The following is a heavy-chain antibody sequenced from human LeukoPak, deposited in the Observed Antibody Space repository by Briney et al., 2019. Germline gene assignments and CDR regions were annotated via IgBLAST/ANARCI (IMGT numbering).Heavy chain of an antibody. CDR2: IQFDGSNE. D-gene: IGHD1-26*01. CDR1: GFTFSSYG. V-gene: IGHV3-30*02. CDR3: ARGGSYLSAFDI. Sequence: PGGSLRLSCAASGFTFSSYGMHWVRQAPGKGLEWVAYIQFDGSNEQYADSVKGRFSISRDSSKNILYLQMNSLRAEDTAVYYCARGGSYLSAFDIWGQGTMVTVSS. J-gene: IGHJ3*02.